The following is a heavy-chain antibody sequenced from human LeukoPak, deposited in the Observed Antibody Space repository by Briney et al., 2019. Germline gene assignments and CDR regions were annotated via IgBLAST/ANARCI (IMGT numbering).Heavy chain of an antibody. CDR3: VRDRGTYRPIDY. D-gene: IGHD1-26*01. J-gene: IGHJ4*02. CDR1: GFTFRSYA. Sequence: PGGSLRLSCAASGFTFRSYAMSWVRQAPGKGLEWVSAISGNGGNTYYADSVKGRFTISRDNAQNSLYLQMNSLRAEDTAIYYCVRDRGTYRPIDYWGQGTLVTVSS. CDR2: ISGNGGNT. V-gene: IGHV3-23*01.